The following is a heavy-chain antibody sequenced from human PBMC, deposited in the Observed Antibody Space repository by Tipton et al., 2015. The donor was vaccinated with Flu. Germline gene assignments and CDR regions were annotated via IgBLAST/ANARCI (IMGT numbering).Heavy chain of an antibody. V-gene: IGHV1-8*01. D-gene: IGHD3-10*01. CDR2: MNPNSGNT. CDR3: ARSVESLPGYYGSGSYFDY. Sequence: QPVQSGAEVKKPGASVKVSCKASGYTFTSYDINWVRQATGQGLEWMGWMNPNSGNTGYAQKFQGRVTMTRNTSISTAYMELSSLRSEDTAVYYCARSVESLPGYYGSGSYFDYWGQGTLVTVSS. CDR1: GYTFTSYD. J-gene: IGHJ4*02.